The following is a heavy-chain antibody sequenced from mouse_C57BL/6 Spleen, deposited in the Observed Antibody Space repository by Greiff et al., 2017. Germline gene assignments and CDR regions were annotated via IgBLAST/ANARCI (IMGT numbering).Heavy chain of an antibody. CDR2: INPSTGGT. V-gene: IGHV1-42*01. CDR1: GYSFTGYY. J-gene: IGHJ1*03. CDR3: ARHYGSRNWYFDV. Sequence: VQLKQSGPELVKPGASVKISCKASGYSFTGYYMNWVKQSPEKSLEWIGEINPSTGGTTYNQKFKAKATLTVDKSSSTAYMQLKSLTSEDSAVYYCARHYGSRNWYFDVWGTGTTVTVSS. D-gene: IGHD1-1*01.